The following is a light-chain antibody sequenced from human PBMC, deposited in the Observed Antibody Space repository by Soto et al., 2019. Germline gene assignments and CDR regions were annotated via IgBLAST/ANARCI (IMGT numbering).Light chain of an antibody. V-gene: IGKV1-5*01. CDR2: DAA. J-gene: IGKJ1*01. CDR1: QSINKW. CDR3: QHYNSYSEA. Sequence: IQMTQSPSTLSASVGDRVTITCRASQSINKWVAWFQQKSGRAPKLLIYDAATLQSGVPSRFSGTGSGTDFSLTISSRQPEDFATYYCQHYNSYSEAFGQGTKVELK.